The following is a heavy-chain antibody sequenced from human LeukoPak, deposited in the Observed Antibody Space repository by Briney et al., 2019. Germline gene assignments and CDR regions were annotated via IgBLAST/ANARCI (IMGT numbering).Heavy chain of an antibody. CDR1: GGSISSGGYY. CDR2: IYYSGST. D-gene: IGHD3/OR15-3a*01. Sequence: SQTLSLTCTVSGGSISSGGYYWSWIRQHPGKGLEWIGYIYYSGSTYYNPSLKSRVTISVDTSKNQFSLKLSSVTAADTAVYYCAGAAWTLNAFDIWGQGTMVTVSS. V-gene: IGHV4-31*03. CDR3: AGAAWTLNAFDI. J-gene: IGHJ3*02.